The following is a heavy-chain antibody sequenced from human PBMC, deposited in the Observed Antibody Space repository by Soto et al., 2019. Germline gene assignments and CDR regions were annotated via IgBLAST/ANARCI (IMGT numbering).Heavy chain of an antibody. CDR2: IRSKAYGGTT. D-gene: IGHD6-13*01. Sequence: GGSLRLSCTASGFTFGDYAMSWVRQAPGKGLEWVGFIRSKAYGGTTEYAAAVKGRFTISRDDSKSIAYLQMNSLKTEDTAVLYCTREGKKLVAEDFQHWGQGTLVTVSA. V-gene: IGHV3-49*04. CDR3: TREGKKLVAEDFQH. CDR1: GFTFGDYA. J-gene: IGHJ1*01.